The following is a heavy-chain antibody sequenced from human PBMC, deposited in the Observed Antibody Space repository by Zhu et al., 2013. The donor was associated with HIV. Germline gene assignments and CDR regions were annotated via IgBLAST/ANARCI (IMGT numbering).Heavy chain of an antibody. J-gene: IGHJ3*02. Sequence: QVQLVQSGAEVKKPGASVKVSCKASGYTLTSYDINWVRQATGQGLEWMGWMSPNSGNTGYAQKFQGRVTMTRDTSTSTAYMELSSLRSEDTAVYYCARGGDSYVPVGDAFDIWGQGTKVTVSS. CDR1: GYTLTSYD. CDR2: MSPNSGNT. CDR3: ARGGDSYVPVGDAFDI. V-gene: IGHV1-8*01. D-gene: IGHD5-18*01.